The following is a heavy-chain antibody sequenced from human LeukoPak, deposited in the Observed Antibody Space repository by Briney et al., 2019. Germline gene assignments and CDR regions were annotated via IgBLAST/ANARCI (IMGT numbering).Heavy chain of an antibody. CDR1: GFSFSSNV. D-gene: IGHD3-22*01. V-gene: IGHV3-23*01. Sequence: GGSLRLSCAASGFSFSSNVMIWVRQAPGKGLEWVSSIPASGGSTYYADSVKGRFTISRDNSKNTLYLQMNSLRAEDTAVYYCAKRAGDSSGYCIDYWGQGTLVTVSS. J-gene: IGHJ4*02. CDR3: AKRAGDSSGYCIDY. CDR2: IPASGGST.